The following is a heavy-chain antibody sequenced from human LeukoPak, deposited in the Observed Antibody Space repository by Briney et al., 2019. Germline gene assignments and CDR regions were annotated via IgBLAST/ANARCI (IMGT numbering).Heavy chain of an antibody. CDR2: INPNSGGT. Sequence: ASVKVSCKASGYTFTGYYMHRVRQAPGQGLEWMGWINPNSGGTNYAQKFQGRVTMTRDTSISTAYMELSRLRSDDTAVYYCARDRHLKIGDYDFWSGYYEYYFDYWGQGTLVTVSS. D-gene: IGHD3-3*01. V-gene: IGHV1-2*02. J-gene: IGHJ4*02. CDR1: GYTFTGYY. CDR3: ARDRHLKIGDYDFWSGYYEYYFDY.